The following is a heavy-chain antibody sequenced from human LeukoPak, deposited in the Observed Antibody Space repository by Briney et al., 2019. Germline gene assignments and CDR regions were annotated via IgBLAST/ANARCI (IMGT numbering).Heavy chain of an antibody. D-gene: IGHD3-10*01. CDR1: GGSFSGYY. J-gene: IGHJ6*03. CDR3: ARGVWGFGELDYYYYYMDV. V-gene: IGHV4-34*01. CDR2: INHSGST. Sequence: SETLSLTCAVYGGSFSGYYWSWIRKPPGKGLEWIGEINHSGSTNYNPSLKSRVTISVDTSKNQFSLKLSSVTAADTAVYYCARGVWGFGELDYYYYYMDVWGKGTTVTVSS.